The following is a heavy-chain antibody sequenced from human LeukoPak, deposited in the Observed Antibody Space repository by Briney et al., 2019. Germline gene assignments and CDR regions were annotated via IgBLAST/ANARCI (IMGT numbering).Heavy chain of an antibody. CDR1: GGSISSGGYY. Sequence: SQTLSLTCTVSGGSISSGGYYWSWIRQPPGKGLEWIGYIYYSGSTNYNPSLKSRVTISVDTSKNQFSLKLSSVTAADTAVYYCARHRGGYFDWLLENNWFDPWGQGTLVTVSS. D-gene: IGHD3-9*01. J-gene: IGHJ5*02. CDR3: ARHRGGYFDWLLENNWFDP. V-gene: IGHV4-61*08. CDR2: IYYSGST.